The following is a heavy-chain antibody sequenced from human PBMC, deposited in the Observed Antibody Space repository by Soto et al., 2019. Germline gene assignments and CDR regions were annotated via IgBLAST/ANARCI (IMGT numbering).Heavy chain of an antibody. CDR1: GGTFSSYA. Sequence: QVQLVQSGAEVKKPGSSVKVSCKASGGTFSSYAISWVRQAPGQGLEWMGGIIPIFGTANYAQKFQGRVTITADESSSIAYMELRRLRSEDTAVYYGARGLYGGKAYYYYYGIDGWGQGTTVTVSS. CDR3: ARGLYGGKAYYYYYGIDG. D-gene: IGHD4-17*01. CDR2: IIPIFGTA. J-gene: IGHJ6*02. V-gene: IGHV1-69*01.